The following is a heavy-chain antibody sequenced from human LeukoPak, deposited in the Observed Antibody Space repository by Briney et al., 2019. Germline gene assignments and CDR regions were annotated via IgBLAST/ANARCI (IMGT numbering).Heavy chain of an antibody. CDR1: GGTFSSYA. V-gene: IGHV1-69*06. CDR2: IIPIFGTA. CDR3: ARGSGCYYHDY. Sequence: EASVKVSCKASGGTFSSYAISWVRQAPGQGLEWMGGIIPIFGTANYAQKFQGRVTITADKSTSTAYMELSSLRSEDTAVYYCARGSGCYYHDYWGQGTLVTVSS. J-gene: IGHJ4*02. D-gene: IGHD1-26*01.